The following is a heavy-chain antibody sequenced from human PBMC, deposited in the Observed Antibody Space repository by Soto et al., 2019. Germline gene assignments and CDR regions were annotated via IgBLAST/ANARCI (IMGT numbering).Heavy chain of an antibody. J-gene: IGHJ4*02. V-gene: IGHV3-15*01. CDR3: TTDDPINRY. Sequence: EVQVVESGGGLVRPGGSLRLSCAASGFIFSNAWMSRVRQAPGKGLEWVGRIKSKTNGGTTDYAAPVRGRFSISRDDSKNTLYLQMNSLKTEDTAVYYCTTDDPINRYWGQGTLVTVSS. CDR1: GFIFSNAW. CDR2: IKSKTNGGTT.